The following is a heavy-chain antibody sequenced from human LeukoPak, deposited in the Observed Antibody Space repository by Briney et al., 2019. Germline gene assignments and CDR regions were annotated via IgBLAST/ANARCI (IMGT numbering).Heavy chain of an antibody. CDR2: IIPILGIA. Sequence: SVKVSCKASGGTFSSYAISWVRQAPGQGLEWMGRIIPILGIANYAQKFQGRVTITADKSTSTAYMELSSLRSEDTAVYYCARENTYYYDSSGYYGPDYWGQGTLVTVSS. D-gene: IGHD3-22*01. V-gene: IGHV1-69*04. J-gene: IGHJ4*02. CDR3: ARENTYYYDSSGYYGPDY. CDR1: GGTFSSYA.